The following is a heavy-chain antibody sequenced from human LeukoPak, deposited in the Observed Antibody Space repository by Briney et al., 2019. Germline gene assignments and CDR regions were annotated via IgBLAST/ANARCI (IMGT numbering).Heavy chain of an antibody. Sequence: GESLKISCKGSGYSFTSYWIGWVRQMPGKGLEWMGIIYPGDSDTRYSPSFQGQVTISADKSISTAYLQWSSLKASDTAMYYCARRPFTYYDSSGYSAFDIWDQGTMVTVSS. D-gene: IGHD3-22*01. CDR1: GYSFTSYW. V-gene: IGHV5-51*01. J-gene: IGHJ3*02. CDR3: ARRPFTYYDSSGYSAFDI. CDR2: IYPGDSDT.